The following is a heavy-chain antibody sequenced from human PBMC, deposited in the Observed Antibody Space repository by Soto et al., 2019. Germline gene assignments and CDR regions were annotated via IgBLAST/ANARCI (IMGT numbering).Heavy chain of an antibody. D-gene: IGHD1-26*01. CDR2: IYYSGST. V-gene: IGHV4-59*12. CDR1: GGSISSYY. Sequence: SETLSLTCTVSGGSISSYYWSWIRQPPGKGLEWIGYIYYSGSTNYNPSLKSRVTISVDTSKNQFSLKLSSVTAADTAVYYCARGLISGSHYSGGWYYFDSWGQGTQVTVSS. CDR3: ARGLISGSHYSGGWYYFDS. J-gene: IGHJ4*02.